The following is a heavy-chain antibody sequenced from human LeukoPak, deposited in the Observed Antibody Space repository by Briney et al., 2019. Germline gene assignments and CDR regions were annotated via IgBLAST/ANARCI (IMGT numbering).Heavy chain of an antibody. CDR1: GFTFSSYA. CDR2: IRESGGST. D-gene: IGHD6-13*01. V-gene: IGHV3-23*01. CDR3: AKTKPYGTTWYGGID. J-gene: IGHJ4*02. Sequence: PGGPLRLSCVASGFTFSSYAMSWVRQAPGKGLEWVSAIRESGGSTHYADSVKGRFTISRDNSKNTLYLQMNSLRAEDTAVYYCAKTKPYGTTWYGGIDWGQGALVTVSS.